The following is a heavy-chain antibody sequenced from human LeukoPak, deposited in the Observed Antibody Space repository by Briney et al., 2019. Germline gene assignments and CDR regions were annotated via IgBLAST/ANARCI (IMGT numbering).Heavy chain of an antibody. Sequence: GASVKVPCKASVYTFTSYGISWVRQAPGQGLEWMGWISAYNGNTNYAQKLQGRVTMTTDTSTSTAYMELRSLRSDDTAVYYCARDPGYCSSTSCLPGAPIDYWGQGTLVTVSS. CDR2: ISAYNGNT. D-gene: IGHD2-2*01. CDR3: ARDPGYCSSTSCLPGAPIDY. V-gene: IGHV1-18*01. CDR1: VYTFTSYG. J-gene: IGHJ4*02.